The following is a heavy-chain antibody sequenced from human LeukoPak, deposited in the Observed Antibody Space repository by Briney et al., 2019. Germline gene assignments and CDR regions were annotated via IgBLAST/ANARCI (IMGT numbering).Heavy chain of an antibody. Sequence: PGGSLRLSCAASGFTFTDYYMGWIRQAPGKGREWISYISSSGSTTYYAASVKSRFTISKDHAKNSLYLQMNSQKAADTAVYYCVRERYSYDTDSYYVRRFDYCGQGTLVTVAS. J-gene: IGHJ4*02. CDR1: GFTFTDYY. CDR2: ISSSGSTT. CDR3: VRERYSYDTDSYYVRRFDY. D-gene: IGHD3-22*01. V-gene: IGHV3-11*01.